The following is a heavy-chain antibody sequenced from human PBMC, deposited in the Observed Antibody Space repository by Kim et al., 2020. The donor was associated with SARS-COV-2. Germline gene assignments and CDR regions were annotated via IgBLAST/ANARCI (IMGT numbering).Heavy chain of an antibody. CDR3: VKGTPGGSTVSIIGTYY. V-gene: IGHV3-64D*06. CDR2: ISSNGGST. D-gene: IGHD1-26*01. CDR1: GLTFTTYA. Sequence: GGSLRLSCSASGLTFTTYAMHWVRQAPGKGLQYVSAISSNGGSTFYADSVKGRFTISRDNSKNTLYLQMSGLRTDDTAVYYCVKGTPGGSTVSIIGTYY. J-gene: IGHJ4*01.